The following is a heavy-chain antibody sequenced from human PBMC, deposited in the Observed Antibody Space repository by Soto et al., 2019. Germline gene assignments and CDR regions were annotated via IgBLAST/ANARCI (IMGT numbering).Heavy chain of an antibody. CDR2: ITYSGST. CDR3: AREDWADKGRFDP. Sequence: PSETLSLTCSVSGGSLISGDYYWSWLRQHTGKGLEWIGYITYSGSTYYNPSLKSRVTISIDTSSNQFSLKLNSVTAADTAVYYCAREDWADKGRFDPWGQGTLVTVSS. J-gene: IGHJ5*02. V-gene: IGHV4-31*03. D-gene: IGHD2-21*01. CDR1: GGSLISGDYY.